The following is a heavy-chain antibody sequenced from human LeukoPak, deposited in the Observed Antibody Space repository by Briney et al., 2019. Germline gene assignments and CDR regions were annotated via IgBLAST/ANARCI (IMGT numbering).Heavy chain of an antibody. D-gene: IGHD3/OR15-3a*01. CDR1: GGSISSYY. CDR3: ARQFGLMRSYRHLDH. J-gene: IGHJ4*02. CDR2: VYFNGDT. Sequence: SETLSLTCNVSGGSISSYYWTWVRQPPGKTLQWIGNVYFNGDTNFNPSLKSRVTISLDTSNNQFSLKLSSVTAADTAVYYCARQFGLMRSYRHLDHWGPGILVTVSA. V-gene: IGHV4-59*08.